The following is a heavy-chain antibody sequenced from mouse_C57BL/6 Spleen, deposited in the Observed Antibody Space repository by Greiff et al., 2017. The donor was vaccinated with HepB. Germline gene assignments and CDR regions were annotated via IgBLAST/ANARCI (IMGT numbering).Heavy chain of an antibody. CDR1: GYTFTSYD. CDR3: ARGDYDFWFAY. J-gene: IGHJ3*01. Sequence: QVQLQQSGPELVKPGASVKLSCKASGYTFTSYDINWVKQRPGQGLEWIGWIYPRDGSTKYNEKFKGKATLTVDTSSSTAYMELHSLTSEDSAVYFCARGDYDFWFAYWGQGTLVTVSA. D-gene: IGHD2-4*01. CDR2: IYPRDGST. V-gene: IGHV1-85*01.